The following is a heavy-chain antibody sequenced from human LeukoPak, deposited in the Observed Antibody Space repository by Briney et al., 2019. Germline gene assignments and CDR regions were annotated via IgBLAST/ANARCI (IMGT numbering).Heavy chain of an antibody. CDR3: ARVPIGYFDY. CDR1: GGSFSGYY. CDR2: INHSGST. J-gene: IGHJ4*02. V-gene: IGHV4-34*01. Sequence: SETLSLTCAVYGGSFSGYYWSWIRQPPGKGLEWIGEINHSGSTNYNPSLKSRVTISVDTSKNQFSLKLSSVTAADTAVYYCARVPIGYFDYWGQGTLVTVSS.